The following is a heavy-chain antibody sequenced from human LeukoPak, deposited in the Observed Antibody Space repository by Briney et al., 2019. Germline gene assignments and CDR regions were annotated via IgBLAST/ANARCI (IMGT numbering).Heavy chain of an antibody. CDR3: ARGGAFFDY. CDR1: GVTFTSYW. V-gene: IGHV3-7*01. Sequence: GGSLRLSCAASGVTFTSYWMSWVRQAPEKGLEWVANIKQDGSEKYYVDSVKGRFTISRDNAKKSLYLQMNSLRAEDTAVYYCARGGAFFDYWGQGTLVTVSS. D-gene: IGHD3-3*02. J-gene: IGHJ4*02. CDR2: IKQDGSEK.